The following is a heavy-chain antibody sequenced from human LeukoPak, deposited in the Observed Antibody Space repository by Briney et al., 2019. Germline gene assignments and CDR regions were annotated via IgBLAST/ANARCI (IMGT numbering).Heavy chain of an antibody. CDR2: IRGGRGVT. Sequence: PGGSLRLSCAASGFTFTNYAMNWVRQAPGKGPEWVSYIRGGRGVTHYAGSVKGRFTISRDNSNNILYLQMSSLRAEDTAVYYCAKREDSYGNDALDIWGQRTMVTVSS. CDR3: AKREDSYGNDALDI. CDR1: GFTFTNYA. D-gene: IGHD5-18*01. V-gene: IGHV3-23*01. J-gene: IGHJ3*02.